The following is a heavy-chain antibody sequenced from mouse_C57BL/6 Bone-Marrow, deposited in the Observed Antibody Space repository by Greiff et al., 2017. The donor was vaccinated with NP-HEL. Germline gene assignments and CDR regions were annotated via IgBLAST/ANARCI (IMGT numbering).Heavy chain of an antibody. CDR1: GFTFSDFY. CDR3: ARDDPKLARFAY. J-gene: IGHJ3*01. CDR2: SRNKANDYST. D-gene: IGHD4-1*01. V-gene: IGHV7-1*01. Sequence: EVKLVESGGGLVQSGRSLRLSCATSGFTFSDFYMEWVRQAPGKGLEWIAASRNKANDYSTEYSASVKGRFIVSRDTYQSILYLQMNALRAEDAAIYCYARDDPKLARFAYWGQGTLVTVSA.